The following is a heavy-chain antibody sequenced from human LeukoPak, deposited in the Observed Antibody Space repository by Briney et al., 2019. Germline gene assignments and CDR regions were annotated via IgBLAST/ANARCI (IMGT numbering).Heavy chain of an antibody. CDR2: IIPILGTA. CDR3: ALASNVDGFLEWRVYYYYMDV. D-gene: IGHD3-3*01. V-gene: IGHV1-69*13. Sequence: GASVKVSCKASGGTFSSYAISWVRQAPGQGLEWMGGIIPILGTANYAQKFQGRVTITADESTSTAYMELSSLRSEDTAVYYCALASNVDGFLEWRVYYYYMDVWGKGTTVTVSS. J-gene: IGHJ6*03. CDR1: GGTFSSYA.